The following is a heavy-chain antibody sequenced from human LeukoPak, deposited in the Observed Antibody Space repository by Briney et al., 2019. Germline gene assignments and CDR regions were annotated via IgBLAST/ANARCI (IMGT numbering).Heavy chain of an antibody. D-gene: IGHD3-22*01. CDR1: GFTFSDYY. J-gene: IGHJ4*02. V-gene: IGHV3-11*01. CDR3: AGGNSYYDSSGYYTLTY. Sequence: GGSLRLSCAASGFTFSDYYMGWVRQAPGKGLEWVSYISSSGNTIYYADSVKGRFTISRDNAKNSLSLQMNSLRAEDTALYYCAGGNSYYDSSGYYTLTYWGQGTLVTVSS. CDR2: ISSSGNTI.